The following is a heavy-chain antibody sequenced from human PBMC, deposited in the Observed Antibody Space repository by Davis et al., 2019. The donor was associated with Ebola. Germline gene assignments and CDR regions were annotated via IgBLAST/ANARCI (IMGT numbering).Heavy chain of an antibody. V-gene: IGHV3-9*01. CDR3: GKDIGLTAEYYFDF. D-gene: IGHD2-21*02. Sequence: PGVSLRLPCEASGFNFADYAMHCVRQVPGKGLEWLSGISWNSGILGYADSVKGRFTISRHNAKNSLYLQMIGLRVEDTAFYYCGKDIGLTAEYYFDFWGKGTLVTVSS. CDR1: GFNFADYA. J-gene: IGHJ4*02. CDR2: ISWNSGIL.